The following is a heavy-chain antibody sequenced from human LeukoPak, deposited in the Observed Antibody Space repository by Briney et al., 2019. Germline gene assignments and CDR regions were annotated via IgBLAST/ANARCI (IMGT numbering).Heavy chain of an antibody. J-gene: IGHJ3*02. CDR1: GFSFSSYA. Sequence: PGGSLRLSCTASGFSFSSYAMSWVRQAPGKGLEWVSFISGSGASTYYADSVKGRFTISRDNSQNTVYLQMNTLRDDDTAVYYYAKDLRLVISVAGTPRDAFDIWGQGTVVTVSS. D-gene: IGHD6-19*01. CDR3: AKDLRLVISVAGTPRDAFDI. CDR2: ISGSGAST. V-gene: IGHV3-23*01.